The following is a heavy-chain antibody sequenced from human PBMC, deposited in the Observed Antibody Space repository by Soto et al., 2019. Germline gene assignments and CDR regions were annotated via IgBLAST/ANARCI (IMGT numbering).Heavy chain of an antibody. Sequence: ASVKVSCKASGYTFTCYAISWVRQAPGQGLEWMGWISTYNGNTNYAQKLQGRVTMTTDTSTSTAYMELRSLRSDDTAVYYCARGFRVAATRWWFDPWGQGTLVTVSS. V-gene: IGHV1-18*01. D-gene: IGHD2-15*01. CDR2: ISTYNGNT. CDR3: ARGFRVAATRWWFDP. J-gene: IGHJ5*02. CDR1: GYTFTCYA.